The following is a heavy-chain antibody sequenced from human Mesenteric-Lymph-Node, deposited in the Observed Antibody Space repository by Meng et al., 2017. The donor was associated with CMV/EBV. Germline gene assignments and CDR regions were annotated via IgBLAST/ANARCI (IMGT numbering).Heavy chain of an antibody. D-gene: IGHD4-17*01. V-gene: IGHV4-34*01. CDR1: GGSFGGYY. CDR3: ASTGETTVTTDY. J-gene: IGHJ4*02. CDR2: INHSGST. Sequence: LTCAVYGGSFGGYYWSWIRQPPGKGLEWIGEINHSGSTNYNPSLKSRVTISVDTSKNQFSLKLSSVTAADTAVYYCASTGETTVTTDYWGQGTLVTVSS.